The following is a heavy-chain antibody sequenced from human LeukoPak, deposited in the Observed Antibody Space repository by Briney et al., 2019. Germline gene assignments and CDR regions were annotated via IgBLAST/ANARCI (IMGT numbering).Heavy chain of an antibody. D-gene: IGHD2-2*01. CDR3: AKFFPPARKRGDY. Sequence: PGGSLRLSCAASGFTFSSYWMHWVRQAPGEGLVWVSRINSDGSSTSYADSVKGRFTISRDNAKNTLYLQMNSLRAEDTAVYYCAKFFPPARKRGDYWGQGTLVTVSP. V-gene: IGHV3-74*01. J-gene: IGHJ4*02. CDR2: INSDGSST. CDR1: GFTFSSYW.